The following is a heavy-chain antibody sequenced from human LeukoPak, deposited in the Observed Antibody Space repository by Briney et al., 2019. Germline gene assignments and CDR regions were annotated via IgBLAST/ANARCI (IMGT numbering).Heavy chain of an antibody. V-gene: IGHV3-23*01. D-gene: IGHD2-15*01. Sequence: PGGSLRLSCAASGFTFSSYAMSWVRQAPGKGLEWVSTISGSGGSTYYADSVKGRFTISRDNSKNTLYLQMNSLRAEDTAVYYCAKDEKGECSGGSCYPSAGYFQHWGQGTLVTVSS. J-gene: IGHJ1*01. CDR1: GFTFSSYA. CDR2: ISGSGGST. CDR3: AKDEKGECSGGSCYPSAGYFQH.